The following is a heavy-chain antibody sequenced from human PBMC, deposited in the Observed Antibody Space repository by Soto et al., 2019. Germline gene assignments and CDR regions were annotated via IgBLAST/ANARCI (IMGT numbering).Heavy chain of an antibody. CDR2: IWYDGSNK. CDR1: GFTFSSYG. Sequence: QVQLVESGGGVVQPGRSLRLSCAASGFTFSSYGMHWVRQAPGKGLEWVAVIWYDGSNKYYADSVKGRFTICRDNSKNTLYRQMNGRRAEDTAVYSCARVPAAGDLDYWGQGTLVTVSS. D-gene: IGHD4-17*01. J-gene: IGHJ4*02. CDR3: ARVPAAGDLDY. V-gene: IGHV3-33*01.